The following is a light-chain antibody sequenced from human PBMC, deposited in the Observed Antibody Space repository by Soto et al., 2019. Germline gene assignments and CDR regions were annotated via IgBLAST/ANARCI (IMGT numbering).Light chain of an antibody. CDR3: QQYGSSPYT. CDR1: QSVSSSY. Sequence: EIVLTQSPGTLSLSPGERATLSCRASQSVSSSYLAWYQQKPGQAPRLLIYGASSRATGIPDRFSGSGSGTDFTLTISRLEPEDFAVYYCQQYGSSPYTFGKVTKLEIK. J-gene: IGKJ2*01. V-gene: IGKV3-20*01. CDR2: GAS.